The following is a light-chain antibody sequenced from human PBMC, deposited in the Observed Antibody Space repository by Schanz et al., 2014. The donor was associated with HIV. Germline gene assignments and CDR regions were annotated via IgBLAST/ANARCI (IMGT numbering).Light chain of an antibody. Sequence: DIVMTQSPLSLPVTPGEPASISCRSSQSLLHSDGYNYLDWYLQKPGQSPQLLIYFGSTRASGVPDRFSGIGSGTDVTLKISRVEAEDVGVYYCMQVLQSSQFTFGPGTKVDIK. V-gene: IGKV2-28*01. CDR2: FGS. J-gene: IGKJ3*01. CDR1: QSLLHSDGYNY. CDR3: MQVLQSSQFT.